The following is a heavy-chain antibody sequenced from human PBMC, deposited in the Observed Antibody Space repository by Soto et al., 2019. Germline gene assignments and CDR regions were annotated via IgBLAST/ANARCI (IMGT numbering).Heavy chain of an antibody. J-gene: IGHJ5*02. CDR2: INPDGTKT. Sequence: LRLSCAVSGFTFSAYWMHWVRQTPGKGLVWVSRINPDGTKTNYADSVEGRFTISRDNAKSTLYLQMNSLSAEDTAIYFCSSDTFGLRDTWGQGTLVTVS. D-gene: IGHD3-3*01. V-gene: IGHV3-74*01. CDR3: SSDTFGLRDT. CDR1: GFTFSAYW.